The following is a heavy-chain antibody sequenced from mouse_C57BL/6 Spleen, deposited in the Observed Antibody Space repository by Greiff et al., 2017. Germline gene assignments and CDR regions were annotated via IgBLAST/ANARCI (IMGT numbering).Heavy chain of an antibody. V-gene: IGHV3-6*01. D-gene: IGHD3-3*01. Sequence: EVQLVESGPGLVKPSQSLSLTCSVTGYSITSGYYCNWIRQFPGNKLEWMGYISYDGSNNYNPSLKNRISITRDTSKNQFFLKLNSVTTEDTARYYCAREGDVRARDYWGQGTSVTVSS. CDR2: ISYDGSN. CDR1: GYSITSGYY. J-gene: IGHJ4*01. CDR3: AREGDVRARDY.